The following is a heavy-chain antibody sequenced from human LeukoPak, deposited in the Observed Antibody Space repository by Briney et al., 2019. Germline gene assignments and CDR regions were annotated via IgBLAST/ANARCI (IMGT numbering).Heavy chain of an antibody. CDR2: ISASGGST. CDR1: GFTFSSYS. V-gene: IGHV3-23*01. D-gene: IGHD2-15*01. J-gene: IGHJ4*02. Sequence: GGSLRLSCSASGFTFSSYSMSWVRQAPGKGLEWVSGISASGGSTDYADSVKGRFTISRDKSKNTLYLQINSLRAEDTAVYYCAKLCSGGSCYWNYWGQGTLVTVSS. CDR3: AKLCSGGSCYWNY.